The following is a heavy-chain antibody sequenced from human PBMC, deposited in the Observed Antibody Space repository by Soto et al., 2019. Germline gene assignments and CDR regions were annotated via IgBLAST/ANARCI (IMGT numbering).Heavy chain of an antibody. CDR1: EGTFNSYA. V-gene: IGHV1-69*13. CDR2: IIPYYNTL. CDR3: ASGASRWYPYFFDS. D-gene: IGHD6-13*01. J-gene: IGHJ4*02. Sequence: GASVKVSCKASEGTFNSYAIAWVRQAPGQGLEWTGGIIPYYNTLNYAQKFQDRVTITADDSTNTVYMELSSLRSDDTAVYFCASGASRWYPYFFDSWAQGTLVTVSS.